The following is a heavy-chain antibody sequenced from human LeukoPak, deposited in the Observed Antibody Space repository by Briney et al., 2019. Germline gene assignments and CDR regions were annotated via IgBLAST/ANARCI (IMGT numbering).Heavy chain of an antibody. D-gene: IGHD5-24*01. Sequence: GGSLRLSCAASGFTFSSYGMHWVRQAPGRGLEWVAVISYDGNYKYYADSVEGRFTISRDNSKNTLYLHMKSLRVEDTAVYYCARGPDGYNSHFDYWGQGTLVTVSS. CDR2: ISYDGNYK. CDR3: ARGPDGYNSHFDY. V-gene: IGHV3-30*03. CDR1: GFTFSSYG. J-gene: IGHJ4*02.